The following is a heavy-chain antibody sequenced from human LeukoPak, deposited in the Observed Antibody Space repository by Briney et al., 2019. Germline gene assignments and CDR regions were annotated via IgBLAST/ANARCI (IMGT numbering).Heavy chain of an antibody. J-gene: IGHJ5*02. CDR1: GGPFTDYS. Sequence: GGSVKDSPEASGGPFTDYSVCCVRQAPGQGLEWMGRIIPLLDQTNYVQKFQGRVTFSADKSTTTTYMELSGVKSDDTAVYYCVRGGYAYVWFDRWAEGPLVTASS. CDR3: VRGGYAYVWFDR. V-gene: IGHV1-69*02. D-gene: IGHD5-12*01. CDR2: IIPLLDQT.